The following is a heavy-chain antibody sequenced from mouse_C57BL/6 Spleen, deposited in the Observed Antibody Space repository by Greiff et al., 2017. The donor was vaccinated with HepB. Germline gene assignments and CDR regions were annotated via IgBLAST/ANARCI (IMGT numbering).Heavy chain of an antibody. Sequence: EVKLVESEGGLVQPGSSMKLSCTASGFTFSDYYMAWVRQVPEKGLEWVANINYDGSSTYYLDSLKSRFIISRDNAKNILYLQMSSLKSEDTATYDCAREGAYSNYLDYWGQGTTLTVSS. V-gene: IGHV5-16*01. CDR3: AREGAYSNYLDY. CDR2: INYDGSST. CDR1: GFTFSDYY. D-gene: IGHD2-5*01. J-gene: IGHJ2*01.